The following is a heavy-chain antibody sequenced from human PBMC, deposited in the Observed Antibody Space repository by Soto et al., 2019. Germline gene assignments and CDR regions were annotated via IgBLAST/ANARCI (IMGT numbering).Heavy chain of an antibody. CDR2: ISGSGGST. CDR1: GFTFSSYA. Sequence: EVQLLESGGGLVQPGGSLRLSCAASGFTFSSYAMSWVRQAPGKGLEWVSAISGSGGSTYYADSVKGRFTISRDNSKNTLYLQMNSLRAEDTAVYYCAKDQGETLRGVTDAFDIWGQGTMVTVSS. J-gene: IGHJ3*02. CDR3: AKDQGETLRGVTDAFDI. V-gene: IGHV3-23*01. D-gene: IGHD3-10*01.